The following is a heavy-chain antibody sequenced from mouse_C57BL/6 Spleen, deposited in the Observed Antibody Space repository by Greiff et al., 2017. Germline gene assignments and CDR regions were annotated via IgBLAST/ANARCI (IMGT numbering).Heavy chain of an antibody. CDR3: AGGNYYAMDY. Sequence: QVQLKESGAELVKPGASVKISCKASGYAFSSYWMNWVKQRPGKGLEWIGQIYPGDGDTNYNGKFKGKATLTADKSSSTAYMQLSSLTSEDSAVYFCAGGNYYAMDYWGQGTSVTVSS. D-gene: IGHD1-1*02. V-gene: IGHV1-80*01. CDR2: IYPGDGDT. J-gene: IGHJ4*01. CDR1: GYAFSSYW.